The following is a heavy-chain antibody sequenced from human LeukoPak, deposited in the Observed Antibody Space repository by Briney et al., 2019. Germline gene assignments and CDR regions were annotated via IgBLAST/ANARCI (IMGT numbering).Heavy chain of an antibody. CDR3: AREDYEDTAMGPFDY. CDR2: IYHSGST. Sequence: SETLSLTCGVYGGSFSGYYWSWIRQPPGKGLEWIGSIYHSGSTYYNPSLKSRVTISVDTSKNQFSLKLSSVTAADTAVYYCAREDYEDTAMGPFDYWGQGTLVTVSS. V-gene: IGHV4-34*01. D-gene: IGHD5-18*01. J-gene: IGHJ4*02. CDR1: GGSFSGYY.